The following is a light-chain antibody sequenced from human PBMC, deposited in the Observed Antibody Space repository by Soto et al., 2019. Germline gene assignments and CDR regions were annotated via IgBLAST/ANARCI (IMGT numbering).Light chain of an antibody. CDR3: MQSTQLPPT. CDR1: RSLLHITGETF. V-gene: IGKV2D-29*02. J-gene: IGKJ5*01. CDR2: EVS. Sequence: DVVMTQAPLSLSVAPGQPAAMSLKSIRSLLHITGETFLFWYLQKPGQSPQLLIYEVSTRVSGVPDRFSGSGSGTDFTLEISRVETDDVGIYYCMQSTQLPPTFGQGTRLEIK.